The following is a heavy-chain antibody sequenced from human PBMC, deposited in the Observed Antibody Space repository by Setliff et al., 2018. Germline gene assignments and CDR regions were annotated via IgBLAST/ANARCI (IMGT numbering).Heavy chain of an antibody. Sequence: SETLSLTCDVFGGSFSGYFWAWIRQSPGKGLEWIGDVNDSGSANYKPSLKSRLTISRDTSKNQLSLNLSSVTAADTAVYYCARGRYYGSGSCSLWGQGTLVTVSS. CDR1: GGSFSGYF. CDR2: VNDSGSA. V-gene: IGHV4-34*01. D-gene: IGHD3-10*01. CDR3: ARGRYYGSGSCSL. J-gene: IGHJ4*02.